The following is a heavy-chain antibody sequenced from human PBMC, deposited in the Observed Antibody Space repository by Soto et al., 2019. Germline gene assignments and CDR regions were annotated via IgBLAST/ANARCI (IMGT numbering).Heavy chain of an antibody. D-gene: IGHD5-12*01. Sequence: QVQLVESGGGVVQPGRSLRLSCAASGFTFGSYGMHWVRQAPGKGLEWVAVISYDGSNKYYADSVKGRFTISRDNSKNTLYLQMNSLRAEDTAVYYCVKEGGYNENWFDPWGQGTLVTVSS. CDR2: ISYDGSNK. CDR1: GFTFGSYG. V-gene: IGHV3-30*18. CDR3: VKEGGYNENWFDP. J-gene: IGHJ5*02.